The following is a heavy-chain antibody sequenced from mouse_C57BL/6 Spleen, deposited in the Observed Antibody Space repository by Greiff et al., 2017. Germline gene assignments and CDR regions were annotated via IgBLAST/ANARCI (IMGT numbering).Heavy chain of an antibody. Sequence: QVQLQQPGAELVQPGASVKLSCKASGYTFTSYWMHWVKQRPGQGLEWIGMIHPNSGSTNYNEKLKSKATLTVDNSSSSAYMQLSSLTSEDTAVYYCAREATESMDYWGQGTSVTVSS. J-gene: IGHJ4*01. CDR1: GYTFTSYW. CDR3: AREATESMDY. D-gene: IGHD3-2*02. CDR2: IHPNSGST. V-gene: IGHV1-64*01.